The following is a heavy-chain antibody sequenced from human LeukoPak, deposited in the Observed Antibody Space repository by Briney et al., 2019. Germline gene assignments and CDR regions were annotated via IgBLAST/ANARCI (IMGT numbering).Heavy chain of an antibody. CDR3: ARGDNCFDP. CDR2: IFYSGST. J-gene: IGHJ5*02. CDR1: GGSISIYY. V-gene: IGHV4-59*01. Sequence: SETLSLTCTVSGGSISIYYWSWIRQPPGKGLEWIGYIFYSGSTNYNPSLKSRVTISVDTSKTQFSLKLSSVTAADTAVYYCARGDNCFDPWGQGTLVTVSS.